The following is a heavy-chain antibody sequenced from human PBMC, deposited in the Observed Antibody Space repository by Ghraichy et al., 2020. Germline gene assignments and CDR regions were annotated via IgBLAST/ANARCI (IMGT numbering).Heavy chain of an antibody. Sequence: GGSLRLSCAASGFTFSTYAMSWVRQAPGKGLEWVSAISGSGGSTYYVDSVKGRFTISRDNSKNTLYLQMNSLRAEDTAVYYCAKNRGYSYGEYHMDVWGKGTTVTVSS. D-gene: IGHD5-18*01. CDR2: ISGSGGST. CDR3: AKNRGYSYGEYHMDV. J-gene: IGHJ6*03. V-gene: IGHV3-23*01. CDR1: GFTFSTYA.